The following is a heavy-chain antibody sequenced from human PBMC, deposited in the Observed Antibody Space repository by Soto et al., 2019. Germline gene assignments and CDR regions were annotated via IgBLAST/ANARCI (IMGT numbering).Heavy chain of an antibody. V-gene: IGHV4-28*01. J-gene: IGHJ4*02. CDR2: IYYSGST. CDR3: VKPQDRSGPYSFDH. D-gene: IGHD3-22*01. CDR1: GYSISSTNW. Sequence: SETLSLTCAVSGYSISSTNWWCCIRQPPGRRLEGIGDIYYSGSTYYNPSRTSRAGMTVDKSKNHYSLNLTAVTAVDTAGYYCVKPQDRSGPYSFDHWGQGTLVTVSS.